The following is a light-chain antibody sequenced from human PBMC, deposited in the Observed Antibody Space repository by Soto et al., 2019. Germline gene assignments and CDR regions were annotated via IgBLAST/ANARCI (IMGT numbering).Light chain of an antibody. CDR1: QNISIY. CDR3: QQYGYSSWT. J-gene: IGKJ1*01. CDR2: AAS. V-gene: IGKV3-20*01. Sequence: EIVLTQSPGTLSLSPGERATLSCRASQNISIYLAWYQQRPGQAPRILIFAASSRATGIPDRFSGSGSGTDFTLTISRLEPGDFAVYYCQQYGYSSWTFGQGTKVNIK.